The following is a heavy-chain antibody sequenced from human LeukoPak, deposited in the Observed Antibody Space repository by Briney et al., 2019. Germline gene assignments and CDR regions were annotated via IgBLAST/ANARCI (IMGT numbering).Heavy chain of an antibody. D-gene: IGHD1-26*01. J-gene: IGHJ4*02. Sequence: GASVKVSCKASGYTFTSYTIHWVRQAPGQGLEWMGIINPSGGSTSYAQKFQGRVTMTRDTSTSTVYMELSSLRSEDTAVYYCARISGSYHYFDYWGQGTLVTVSS. V-gene: IGHV1-46*01. CDR1: GYTFTSYT. CDR3: ARISGSYHYFDY. CDR2: INPSGGST.